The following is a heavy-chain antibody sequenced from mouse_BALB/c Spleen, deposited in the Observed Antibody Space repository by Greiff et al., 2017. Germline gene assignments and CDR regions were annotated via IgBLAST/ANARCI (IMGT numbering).Heavy chain of an antibody. Sequence: DVMLVESGGGLVQPGGSRKLSCAASGFTFSSFGMHWVRQAPEKGLEWVAYISSGSSTIYYADTVKGRFTISRDNPKNTLFLQMTSLRSEDTAMYYCASYYYGFAYWGQGTLVTVSA. D-gene: IGHD1-1*01. CDR2: ISSGSSTI. CDR3: ASYYYGFAY. J-gene: IGHJ3*01. V-gene: IGHV5-17*02. CDR1: GFTFSSFG.